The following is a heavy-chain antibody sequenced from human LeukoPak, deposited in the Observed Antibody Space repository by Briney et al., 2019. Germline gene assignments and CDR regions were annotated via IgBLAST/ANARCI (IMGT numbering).Heavy chain of an antibody. CDR2: IYYSGST. J-gene: IGHJ4*02. Sequence: PSETLSLTCTVSGGSVTNDNYFWSWTRQPPGKGLEWIGYIYYSGSTYYNPSLKSRVTISVDTSKNQFSLKLSSVTAADTAVYYCASPSWRYWGQGTLVTVSS. D-gene: IGHD5-12*01. V-gene: IGHV4-30-4*01. CDR3: ASPSWRY. CDR1: GGSVTNDNYF.